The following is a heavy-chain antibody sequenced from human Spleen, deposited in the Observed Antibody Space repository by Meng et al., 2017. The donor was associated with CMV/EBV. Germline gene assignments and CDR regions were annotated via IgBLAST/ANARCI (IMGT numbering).Heavy chain of an antibody. CDR2: INHGGYT. CDR3: ATMRAATSCYRGSCSGYYFDY. J-gene: IGHJ4*02. D-gene: IGHD2-2*02. CDR1: GGSITSGYFY. V-gene: IGHV4-39*01. Sequence: GSLRLSCSVSGGSITSGYFYWTWIRQPPGKGLDWIGKINHGGYTDYNPSLKSRVTISIDTSRNQFSLKLRSVTAADTAVYYCATMRAATSCYRGSCSGYYFDYWGQGTLVTVSS.